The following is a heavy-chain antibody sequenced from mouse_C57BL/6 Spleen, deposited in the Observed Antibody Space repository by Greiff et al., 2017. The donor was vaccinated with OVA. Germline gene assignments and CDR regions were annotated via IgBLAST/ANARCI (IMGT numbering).Heavy chain of an antibody. D-gene: IGHD4-1*01. CDR2: ISYDGSN. CDR1: GYSITSGYS. CDR3: AARLGYYAMDY. V-gene: IGHV3-6*01. Sequence: ESGPGLVKPSQSLSLTCSVTGYSITSGYSWNWIRQFPGNKLEWLGYISYDGSNNYNPSLKNRISITRNTSKNQFFLKLNSVTTEDTATYYCAARLGYYAMDYWGQGTSVTVSS. J-gene: IGHJ4*01.